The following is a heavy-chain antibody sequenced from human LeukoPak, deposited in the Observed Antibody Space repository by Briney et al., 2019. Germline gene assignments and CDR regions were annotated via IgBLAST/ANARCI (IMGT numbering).Heavy chain of an antibody. V-gene: IGHV3-21*01. Sequence: KPGGSLRLSCAASGFTFSSYSMNWVRQAPGKGLEWVSSISSSSSYIYYADSVKGRFTISRDNAKNSLYLQMNSLRAEDTAVYYCARDRGYYYDSSGYYYYYWGQGTLVTVSS. J-gene: IGHJ4*02. CDR1: GFTFSSYS. D-gene: IGHD3-22*01. CDR3: ARDRGYYYDSSGYYYYY. CDR2: ISSSSSYI.